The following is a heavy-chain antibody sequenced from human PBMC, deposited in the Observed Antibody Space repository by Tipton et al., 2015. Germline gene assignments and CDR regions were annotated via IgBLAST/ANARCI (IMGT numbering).Heavy chain of an antibody. CDR2: INHGGST. J-gene: IGHJ4*02. CDR1: GYFISDGHF. V-gene: IGHV4-38-2*02. CDR3: ARGHKNGDSPWDY. D-gene: IGHD4-17*01. Sequence: LRLSCTVSGYFISDGHFWGWVRQSPVKGLEWIGEINHGGSTNYNPSLKSRVTISVDTSKNQFSLKLSSVTAADTAVYYCARGHKNGDSPWDYWGQGTLVTVSS.